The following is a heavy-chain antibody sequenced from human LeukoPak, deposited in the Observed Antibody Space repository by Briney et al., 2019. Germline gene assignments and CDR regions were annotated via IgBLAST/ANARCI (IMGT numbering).Heavy chain of an antibody. CDR2: IYYSGST. CDR3: ARTLDKGGWDFFDY. J-gene: IGHJ4*02. D-gene: IGHD6-19*01. CDR1: GGSISSGGYY. Sequence: SQTLCLTCTVSGGSISSGGYYWSWIRQHPGKGLEWIGYIYYSGSTYYNPSLKSRVTISVDTSKNQVSLKVTSLTAADTAVYYCARTLDKGGWDFFDYWGQGTPVTVSS. V-gene: IGHV4-31*03.